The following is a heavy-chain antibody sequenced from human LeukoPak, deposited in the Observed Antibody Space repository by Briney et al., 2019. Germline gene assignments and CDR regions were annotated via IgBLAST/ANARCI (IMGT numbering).Heavy chain of an antibody. CDR1: GFTFSSYG. Sequence: PGGSLRLSCAASGFTFSSYGMHWVRQAPGKGLEWVAFIRYDGSNKYYADSVRGRFTISRDTSKNMVFLQMNSLRVEDTAVYYCARGIGYWGRGTLVTVSS. CDR3: ARGIGY. CDR2: IRYDGSNK. J-gene: IGHJ4*02. V-gene: IGHV3-30*02.